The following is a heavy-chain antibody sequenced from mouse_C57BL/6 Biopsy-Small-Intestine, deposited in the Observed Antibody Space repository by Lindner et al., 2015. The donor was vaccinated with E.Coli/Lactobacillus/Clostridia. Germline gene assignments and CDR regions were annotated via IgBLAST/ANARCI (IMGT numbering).Heavy chain of an antibody. CDR2: IYPSDSYT. Sequence: VQLQESGAELAKPGASVKLSCKASGYTFTSYWMHWVKQRPGQGLEWIGYIYPSDSYTKYNQKFKDKVTLTADKSSSTAYMQLSSLTYEDSEVYYCARTVNFAYFDFWGQGTTLTVSS. J-gene: IGHJ2*01. D-gene: IGHD1-1*01. CDR1: GYTFTSYW. V-gene: IGHV1-7*01. CDR3: ARTVNFAYFDF.